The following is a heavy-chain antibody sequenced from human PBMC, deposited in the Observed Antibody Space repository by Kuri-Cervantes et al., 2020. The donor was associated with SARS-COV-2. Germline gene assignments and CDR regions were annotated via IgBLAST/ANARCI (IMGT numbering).Heavy chain of an antibody. CDR2: ISSSSSYI. V-gene: IGHV3-21*01. CDR3: AGDLYYDFWSGSKLDV. Sequence: GESLKISCAASGFTFSSYSMNWVRQAPGKGLEWVSSISSSSSYIYYADSVKGRFTISRDNAKNSLYLQMNSLRAEDTAVYYCAGDLYYDFWSGSKLDVWGKGTTVTVSS. J-gene: IGHJ6*04. CDR1: GFTFSSYS. D-gene: IGHD3-3*01.